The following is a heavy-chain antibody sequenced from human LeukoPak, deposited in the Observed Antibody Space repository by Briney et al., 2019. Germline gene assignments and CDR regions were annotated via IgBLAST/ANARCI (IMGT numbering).Heavy chain of an antibody. CDR2: INPNSGDT. J-gene: IGHJ3*02. Sequence: ASVKVSCKASGYTFTAYYMHWVRQAPGQGLEWVGRINPNSGDTNYAQKFQGRVTMTRDTSISKVYMELNGLRSDDTAVYYCARDVSGISSATDTFDMWGQGTVVTVSS. CDR1: GYTFTAYY. D-gene: IGHD1-14*01. V-gene: IGHV1-2*06. CDR3: ARDVSGISSATDTFDM.